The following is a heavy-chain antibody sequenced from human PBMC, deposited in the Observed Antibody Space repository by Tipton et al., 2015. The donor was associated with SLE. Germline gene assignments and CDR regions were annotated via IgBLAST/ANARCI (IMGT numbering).Heavy chain of an antibody. J-gene: IGHJ6*03. Sequence: KGLEWMGRIDPSDSYTNYSPSFQGHVTISADKSISTAYLQWSSLKASDTAMYYCARQRYSYGSYYYMDVWGKGTTVTVSS. CDR3: ARQRYSYGSYYYMDV. V-gene: IGHV5-10-1*01. D-gene: IGHD5-18*01. CDR2: IDPSDSYT.